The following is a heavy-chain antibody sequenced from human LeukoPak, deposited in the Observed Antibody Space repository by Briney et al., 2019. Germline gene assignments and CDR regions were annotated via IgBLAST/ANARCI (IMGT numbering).Heavy chain of an antibody. V-gene: IGHV2-70*11. CDR1: GFSLSTSGMC. Sequence: ESGPALVKPTQTLTLTCTFSGFSLSTSGMCVSWIRQPPGKALEWLARIDWDDDKYYSTSLKTRLTISKGTSKNQVVLTMTNMDPVDTATYYCARILGWPNRVGYYYYYMDVWGKGTTVTVSS. CDR2: IDWDDDK. D-gene: IGHD3-3*01. CDR3: ARILGWPNRVGYYYYYMDV. J-gene: IGHJ6*03.